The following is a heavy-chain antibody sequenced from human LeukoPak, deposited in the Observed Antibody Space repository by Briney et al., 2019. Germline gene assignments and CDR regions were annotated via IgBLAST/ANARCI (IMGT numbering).Heavy chain of an antibody. CDR2: IIPIFGTA. CDR1: GGTFSSYA. CDR3: ARVRDYYGSGSTTYYYYMDV. Sequence: SVKVSCKASGGTFSSYAISWVRQAPGQGLEWMGGIIPIFGTANYAQKFQGRVTITADESTSTAYMELSSLRSEDTAVYYCARVRDYYGSGSTTYYYYMDVWGKGTTVTISS. D-gene: IGHD3-10*01. V-gene: IGHV1-69*01. J-gene: IGHJ6*03.